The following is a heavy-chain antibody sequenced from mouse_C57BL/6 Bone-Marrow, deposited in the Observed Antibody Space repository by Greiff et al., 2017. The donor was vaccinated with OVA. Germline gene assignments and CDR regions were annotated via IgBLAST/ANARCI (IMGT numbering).Heavy chain of an antibody. J-gene: IGHJ2*01. V-gene: IGHV1-76*01. D-gene: IGHD2-2*01. CDR2: IYPGSGNI. CDR1: GYTFTDYY. CDR3: ARSERLRDYFDY. Sequence: VQVVESGAELVRPGASVKLSCKASGYTFTDYYISWVKQRPGQGLEWIARIYPGSGNIYYNEKFKGKATLTAEKSSSTAYMQLSSLTSDDSAVYFGARSERLRDYFDYWCQGTTLTVSS.